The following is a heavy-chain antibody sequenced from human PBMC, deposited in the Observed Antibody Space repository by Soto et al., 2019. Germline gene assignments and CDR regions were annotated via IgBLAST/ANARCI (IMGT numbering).Heavy chain of an antibody. CDR3: ARDQGGDFDY. V-gene: IGHV3-21*01. CDR1: GFTFSSYS. Sequence: EVQLVESGGGLVKPGGSLRLSCAASGFTFSSYSMNWVRQAPGKGLEWVSSISSSSSYIYYADSVKGRFTISRDNAKNSLYLQINSLRAEDTAVYYCARDQGGDFDYWGQGTLVTVSS. CDR2: ISSSSSYI. J-gene: IGHJ4*02.